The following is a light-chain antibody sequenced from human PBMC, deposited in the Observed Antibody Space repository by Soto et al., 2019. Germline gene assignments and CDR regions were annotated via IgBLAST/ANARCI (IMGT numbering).Light chain of an antibody. Sequence: TLSLSPGERATLSCRASQSVSSSYLAWYQQKPGQAPRLLIYGASSRATGIPDRFSGSGSGTDFALTISRLEPEDFAVYYCQQYGSSPRTFGQGTKVDIK. CDR1: QSVSSSY. CDR2: GAS. J-gene: IGKJ1*01. CDR3: QQYGSSPRT. V-gene: IGKV3-20*01.